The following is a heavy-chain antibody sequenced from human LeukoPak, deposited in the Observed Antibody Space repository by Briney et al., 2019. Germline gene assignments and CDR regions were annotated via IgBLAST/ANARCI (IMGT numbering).Heavy chain of an antibody. CDR3: AKDGRPDTYGIFDL. D-gene: IGHD1-1*01. CDR2: ISSRSSYI. Sequence: PGGSLRLSCAASKFTFSDYTMNWVRQAPGKGLEWVSSISSRSSYIYYADSMKGRFTISRDNAKNSLYLQMNSLRAEDTAFYYCAKDGRPDTYGIFDLWGHGTLVTVSS. CDR1: KFTFSDYT. V-gene: IGHV3-21*04. J-gene: IGHJ4*01.